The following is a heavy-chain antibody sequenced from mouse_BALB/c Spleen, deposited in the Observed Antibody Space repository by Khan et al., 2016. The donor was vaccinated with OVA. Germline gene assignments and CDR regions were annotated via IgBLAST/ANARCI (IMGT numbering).Heavy chain of an antibody. Sequence: VELVESGAELARPGASVKMSCKASGYTFTSYTIHWIKLRPGQGLEWIGYINPSNGYTNYNQKFKDKATLTADKSSTTAYMQLSSLTSDDSAFYNCVRDGDYYRNDGWFAYWGQGTLVTVSA. J-gene: IGHJ3*01. CDR1: GYTFTSYT. D-gene: IGHD2-14*01. CDR3: VRDGDYYRNDGWFAY. CDR2: INPSNGYT. V-gene: IGHV1-4*01.